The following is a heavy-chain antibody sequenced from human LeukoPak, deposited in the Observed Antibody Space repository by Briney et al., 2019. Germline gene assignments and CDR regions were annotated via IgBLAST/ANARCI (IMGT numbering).Heavy chain of an antibody. D-gene: IGHD6-6*01. V-gene: IGHV3-21*01. CDR3: AGGLGSSSSSDAFDI. CDR2: ISSSSSYI. Sequence: GGSLRLSCAASGFTLSSYSMNWVRQAPGKGLEWVSSISSSSSYIYYADSVKGRFTISRDNAKNSLYLQMNSLRAEDTAVYYCAGGLGSSSSSDAFDIWGQGTMVTVSS. J-gene: IGHJ3*02. CDR1: GFTLSSYS.